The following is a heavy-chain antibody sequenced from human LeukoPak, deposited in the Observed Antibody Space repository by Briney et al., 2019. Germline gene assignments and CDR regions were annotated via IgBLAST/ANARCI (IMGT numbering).Heavy chain of an antibody. J-gene: IGHJ6*03. CDR2: ISGSGGST. V-gene: IGHV3-23*01. D-gene: IGHD4-17*01. CDR1: GFTFSNFA. Sequence: GGSLRLSCAASGFTFSNFAMSWVRQAPGKGLEWVSAISGSGGSTYYADSVKGRFTISRDNSKNTLYLQMNSLRAEDTAVYYCAKCLTVANYHMDVWGKGTTVTVSS. CDR3: AKCLTVANYHMDV.